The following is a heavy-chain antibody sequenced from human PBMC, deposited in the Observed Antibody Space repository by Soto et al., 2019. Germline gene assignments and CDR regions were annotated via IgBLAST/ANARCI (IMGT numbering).Heavy chain of an antibody. J-gene: IGHJ6*02. CDR3: ARDGGFYSGMDV. D-gene: IGHD3-3*01. CDR2: IYNSGST. CDR1: GASISSYY. Sequence: QVQLQESGPGLVKPSETLSLTCTVSGASISSYYWTWIRQPPGKGLGWIGSIYNSGSTNYNPSLKSRVTISVDTSKNQFSLKLSSVTAADTAVYYCARDGGFYSGMDVWGQGTTVTVSS. V-gene: IGHV4-59*01.